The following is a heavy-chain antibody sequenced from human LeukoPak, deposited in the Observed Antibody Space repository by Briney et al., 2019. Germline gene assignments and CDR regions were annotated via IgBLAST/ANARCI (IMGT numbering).Heavy chain of an antibody. J-gene: IGHJ4*02. CDR2: ISSSGSTI. CDR3: ATSYGDATGPGRDY. V-gene: IGHV3-48*03. Sequence: QPGGSLRLSCAASGSTFSSYEMNWVRQAPGKGLEWVSYISSSGSTIYYADSVKGRFTISRDNAKNSLYLQMNSLRAEDTAVYYCATSYGDATGPGRDYWGQGTLVTVSS. D-gene: IGHD1-1*01. CDR1: GSTFSSYE.